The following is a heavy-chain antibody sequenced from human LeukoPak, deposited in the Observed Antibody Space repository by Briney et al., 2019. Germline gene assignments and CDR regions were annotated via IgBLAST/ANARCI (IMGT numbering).Heavy chain of an antibody. Sequence: SETLSLTCTVSGGSISSGSYYWSWIRQPAGKGLEWIGRIYTSGSTNYNPSLKSRVTISVDTSENQFSLTLSSVTAADTAVYYCAKGNPFYDYWGQGTLVTVSS. V-gene: IGHV4-61*02. D-gene: IGHD5/OR15-5a*01. CDR3: AKGNPFYDY. J-gene: IGHJ4*02. CDR2: IYTSGST. CDR1: GGSISSGSYY.